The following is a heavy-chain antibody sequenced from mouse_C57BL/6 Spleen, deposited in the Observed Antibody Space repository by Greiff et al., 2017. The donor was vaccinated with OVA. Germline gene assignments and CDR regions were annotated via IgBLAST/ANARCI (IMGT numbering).Heavy chain of an antibody. CDR1: GYSITSGYD. D-gene: IGHD4-1*01. J-gene: IGHJ2*01. Sequence: VQLQQSGPGMVKPSQSLSLTCTVTGYSITSGYDWHWIRHFPGNKLEWMGYISYSGSTNYNPSLKSRISITHDTSKNHFFLKLNSVTTEDTATYYCARKGDWDYFDYWGQGTTLTVSS. V-gene: IGHV3-1*01. CDR2: ISYSGST. CDR3: ARKGDWDYFDY.